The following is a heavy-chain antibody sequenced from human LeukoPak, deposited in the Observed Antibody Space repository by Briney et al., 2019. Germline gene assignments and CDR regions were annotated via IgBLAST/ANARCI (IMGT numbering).Heavy chain of an antibody. D-gene: IGHD3-22*01. V-gene: IGHV1-69*06. Sequence: ASLKVSCKASGGTFISYAISWVRQAPGQGLEWMGGIIPIFGTAHYAQKFQCRVTITEDKSTSTAYMQLSSLRSEDTAVYYCARDFSYYYDSSGYLLDYWGQGTLVTVSS. CDR1: GGTFISYA. CDR3: ARDFSYYYDSSGYLLDY. J-gene: IGHJ4*02. CDR2: IIPIFGTA.